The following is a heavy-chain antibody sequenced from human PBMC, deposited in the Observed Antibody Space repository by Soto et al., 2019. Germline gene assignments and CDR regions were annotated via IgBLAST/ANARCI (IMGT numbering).Heavy chain of an antibody. V-gene: IGHV4-59*08. CDR1: GGSLSSYY. CDR2: IYYSGNT. CDR3: ARHRGGVIVSNFWFFDL. D-gene: IGHD3-16*02. J-gene: IGHJ2*01. Sequence: QVQLQESGPGLVKPSETLSLTCTVSGGSLSSYYWSWIRQPPGKGLEWIGYIYYSGNTNYNPSLKSRVTISVDTPKNPFSLKLSSVTAADTAVYYCARHRGGVIVSNFWFFDLWGRGTLVTVSS.